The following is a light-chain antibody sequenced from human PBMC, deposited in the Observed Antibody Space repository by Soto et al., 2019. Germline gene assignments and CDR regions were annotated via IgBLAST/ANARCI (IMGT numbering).Light chain of an antibody. V-gene: IGLV1-40*01. CDR2: GDS. CDR3: QSYDNSLSGVV. CDR1: TSNIGAGYD. J-gene: IGLJ2*01. Sequence: QSVLTQPPAVCGAPGQRVTISCTGSTSNIGAGYDVHWYQHLPGTAPKLLIYGDSSRPSGVPERFSGSNSGTSASLAITGLQAEDEADYYCQSYDNSLSGVVFGGGTKLTVL.